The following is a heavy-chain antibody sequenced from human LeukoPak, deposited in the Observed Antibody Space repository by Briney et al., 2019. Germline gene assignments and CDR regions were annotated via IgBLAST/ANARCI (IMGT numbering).Heavy chain of an antibody. Sequence: PGGSLRLSCAASGFTFSSYSMNWVRQAPGKGLEWASYISSSSSTIYYADSVKGRFAISRDNAKNSLYLQMNSLRAEDTAVYYCARDSGIAVAGSLDYWGQGTLVTVSS. D-gene: IGHD6-19*01. CDR1: GFTFSSYS. CDR2: ISSSSSTI. V-gene: IGHV3-48*01. CDR3: ARDSGIAVAGSLDY. J-gene: IGHJ4*02.